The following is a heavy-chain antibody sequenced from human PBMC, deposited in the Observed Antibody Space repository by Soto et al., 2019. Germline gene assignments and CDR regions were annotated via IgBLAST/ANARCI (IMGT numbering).Heavy chain of an antibody. CDR3: GICKTSADAT. CDR2: LYYNGDV. J-gene: IGHJ5*02. D-gene: IGHD2-2*01. CDR1: GVSISSGSYY. Sequence: QLQLQESGPGLVKPSETLSLTCSVSGVSISSGSYYWGWIRQPPGKGLEWIGSLYYNGDVDYSPSLNSRVSILVDTSKNQFSLKLRSVTAADTAVYYCGICKTSADATWGQGNLVTVSS. V-gene: IGHV4-39*01.